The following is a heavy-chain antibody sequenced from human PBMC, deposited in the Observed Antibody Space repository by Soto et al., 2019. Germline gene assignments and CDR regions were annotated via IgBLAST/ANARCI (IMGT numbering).Heavy chain of an antibody. Sequence: QVTLKESGPVLVKPTEALTLTCTVSAFSLSNARMGVSWIRQPPGKALEWLAHIFSNDEKSYSTSLKSRLTSSKNSSNSEVVVTLTNMDPVVTATYYRARIRVVYYDSRGYEYFDYWGQGTLDTVSS. CDR1: AFSLSNARMG. V-gene: IGHV2-26*01. D-gene: IGHD3-22*01. CDR3: ARIRVVYYDSRGYEYFDY. J-gene: IGHJ4*02. CDR2: IFSNDEK.